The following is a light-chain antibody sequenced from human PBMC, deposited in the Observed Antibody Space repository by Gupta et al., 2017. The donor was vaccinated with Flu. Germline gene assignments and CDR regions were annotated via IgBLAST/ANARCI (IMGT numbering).Light chain of an antibody. Sequence: GTGTLTCSASCGGDTCGFFPHELQQKPGHEPKKVIYTRSVKQSGTSARFSGSINVGRATLTLSGEQDDDEDDYYCQRNASGLWVFGGGTRLTVL. J-gene: IGLJ3*02. CDR3: QRNASGLWV. V-gene: IGLV7-43*01. CDR2: TRS. CDR1: CGGDTCGFF.